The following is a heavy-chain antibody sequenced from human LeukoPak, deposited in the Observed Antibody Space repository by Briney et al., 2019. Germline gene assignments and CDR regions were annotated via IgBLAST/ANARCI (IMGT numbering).Heavy chain of an antibody. CDR3: AKDGGSYPRGWFDP. CDR2: ISYDGNNK. CDR1: AFAFSNYA. Sequence: GGSLRLSCIASAFAFSNYAMHWVRQAPGKGPEWVAIISYDGNNKYYADSVKGRFTISRDNSKNTLYLQMNSLRAEDTAVYYCAKDGGSYPRGWFDPWGQGTLVTVSS. D-gene: IGHD1-26*01. J-gene: IGHJ5*02. V-gene: IGHV3-30-3*01.